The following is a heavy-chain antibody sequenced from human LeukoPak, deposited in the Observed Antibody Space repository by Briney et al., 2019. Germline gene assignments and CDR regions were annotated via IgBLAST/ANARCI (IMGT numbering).Heavy chain of an antibody. D-gene: IGHD3-10*01. CDR1: GFIFRSYG. CDR3: AKDLYYYVSPSMDV. V-gene: IGHV3-30*18. CDR2: ISYDGSEK. Sequence: PGGSLRLSCAASGFIFRSYGMHWVRQAPGKGLEWVAVISYDGSEKYYSDSVKGRFTISRDNSKNTLSLQMNSLRGDDTAVCYCAKDLYYYVSPSMDVWGQGTTVTVSS. J-gene: IGHJ6*02.